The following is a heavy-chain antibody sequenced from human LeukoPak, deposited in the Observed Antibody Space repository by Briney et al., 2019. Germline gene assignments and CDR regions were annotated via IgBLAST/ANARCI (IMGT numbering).Heavy chain of an antibody. D-gene: IGHD1-14*01. J-gene: IGHJ6*02. V-gene: IGHV3-30-3*01. CDR2: ISYDGSNK. CDR3: ARAEKFYYYGMDV. Sequence: GGSLRLSCAASGFTFSSYAMHWVRQAPGKGLEWVAVISYDGSNKYYADSVKDRFTISRDNSKNTLCLQMNSLRADGTAVYYCARAEKFYYYGMDVWGQGTTVTVSS. CDR1: GFTFSSYA.